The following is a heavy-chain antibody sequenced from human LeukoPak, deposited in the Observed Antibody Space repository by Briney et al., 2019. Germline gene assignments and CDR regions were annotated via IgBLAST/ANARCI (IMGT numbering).Heavy chain of an antibody. D-gene: IGHD5-18*01. CDR2: ISYDGSNK. Sequence: PGGSLRLSCAASGFTFSSYAMLWVRQAPGKGLEWVAVISYDGSNKSYADSVKGRFTISGDNSKNALYLQMNSLRAEDTAVYYCARDLIRGYSYGLDYWGQGTLVTVSS. CDR1: GFTFSSYA. J-gene: IGHJ4*02. CDR3: ARDLIRGYSYGLDY. V-gene: IGHV3-30-3*01.